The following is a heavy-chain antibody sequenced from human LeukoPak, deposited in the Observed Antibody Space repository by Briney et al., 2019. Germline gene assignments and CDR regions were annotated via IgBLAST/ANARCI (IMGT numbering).Heavy chain of an antibody. D-gene: IGHD6-13*01. CDR3: ARVSSSWYYFDY. J-gene: IGHJ4*02. CDR1: GFTFTSYG. V-gene: IGHV1-18*01. CDR2: ISGYNGNT. Sequence: ASVKVSCKASGFTFTSYGFSWVRQARGQGLEWMGWISGYNGNTNYAQKLQGRVTMNTDTSTSTAYMELRSLISDDTAIYYCARVSSSWYYFDYWGQGTLVTVSS.